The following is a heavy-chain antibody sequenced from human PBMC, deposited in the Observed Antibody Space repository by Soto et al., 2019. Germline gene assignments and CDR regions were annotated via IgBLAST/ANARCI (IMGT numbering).Heavy chain of an antibody. CDR2: INPAGGTT. V-gene: IGHV1-46*01. CDR1: GYSFTRYF. D-gene: IGHD1-7*01. J-gene: IGHJ4*01. Sequence: ASVKVSCKASGYSFTRYFMHWVRQAPGQGLEWMGLINPAGGTTSYAQKFQGRVTMTRDTSTSTVYVEVISLTSEDTAIYYCARDGTFDYWG. CDR3: ARDGTFDY.